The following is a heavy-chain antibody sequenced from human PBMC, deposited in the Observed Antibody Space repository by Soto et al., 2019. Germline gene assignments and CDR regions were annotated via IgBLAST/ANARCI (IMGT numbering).Heavy chain of an antibody. CDR3: ARQGFSKQYFYAADV. D-gene: IGHD3-9*01. CDR1: GYRFTNYW. J-gene: IGHJ6*02. CDR2: ILPDDACT. V-gene: IGHV5-51*01. Sequence: ESLKVSCKSSGYRFTNYWIVWVRQTPGTGLELMGIILPDDACTRYSQSFPGDVTISADRYTNTAFLHLRSLEASDTATYFCARQGFSKQYFYAADVGGQGTTVTVSS.